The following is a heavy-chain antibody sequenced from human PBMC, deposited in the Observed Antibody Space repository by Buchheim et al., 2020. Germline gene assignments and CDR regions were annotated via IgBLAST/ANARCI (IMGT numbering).Heavy chain of an antibody. V-gene: IGHV3-21*01. CDR2: ITSTGSYI. CDR3: ASGCNNLYY. J-gene: IGHJ4*02. Sequence: EVQLVESGGGLVQPGGSLRLSCAASGFTFSTYTMNWVRQAPGKGLEWVSSITSTGSYIYYADSVKGRFTISRDNAKNSVYLQMNSLRAEDTAVYYCASGCNNLYYRGQGTL. D-gene: IGHD1/OR15-1a*01. CDR1: GFTFSTYT.